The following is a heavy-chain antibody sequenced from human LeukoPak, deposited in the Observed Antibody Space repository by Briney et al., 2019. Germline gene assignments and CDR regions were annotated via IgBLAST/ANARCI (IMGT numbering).Heavy chain of an antibody. CDR1: GFTVSSNY. D-gene: IGHD6-19*01. CDR3: ARERTYSSGWV. J-gene: IGHJ4*02. Sequence: PGGSLRFSCAASGFTVSSNYMSWVRQAPGKGLEWVSVIYSGGSTYYADSVKGRFTISRDNSKNTLYLQMNSLRAEDTAVYYCARERTYSSGWVWGQGTLVTVSS. V-gene: IGHV3-53*01. CDR2: IYSGGST.